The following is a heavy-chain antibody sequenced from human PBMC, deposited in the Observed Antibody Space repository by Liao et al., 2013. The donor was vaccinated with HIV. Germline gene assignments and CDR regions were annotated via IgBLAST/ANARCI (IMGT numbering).Heavy chain of an antibody. CDR1: NDSISSGTYF. J-gene: IGHJ4*02. D-gene: IGHD3-22*01. V-gene: IGHV4-61*02. CDR2: FFAGGDT. Sequence: QVQLQESGPGLVKPSQTLSLTCGVSNDSISSGTYFWSWLRQPAGKTLEWIGRFFAGGDTDYNPSLKTRVTISVDTSKNQFFLRLTSVTAADTAVYYCAREQTYYYESSGSLFDYWGQGTLVTVSS. CDR3: AREQTYYYESSGSLFDY.